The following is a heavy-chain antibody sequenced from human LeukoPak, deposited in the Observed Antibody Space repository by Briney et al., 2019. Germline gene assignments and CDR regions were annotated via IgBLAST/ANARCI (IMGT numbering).Heavy chain of an antibody. Sequence: SETLSLTCTVSGGSISTYYWTWIRQPPGKRLEWIGFSHYSGSTNYNPSLKSRVTMSVDTSTNQFSLKLNSVTAADTAVYYCARAPRGESDAASGFYGVDVWGQGTTVTVS. CDR3: ARAPRGESDAASGFYGVDV. CDR1: GGSISTYY. CDR2: SHYSGST. J-gene: IGHJ6*02. V-gene: IGHV4-59*01. D-gene: IGHD3-22*01.